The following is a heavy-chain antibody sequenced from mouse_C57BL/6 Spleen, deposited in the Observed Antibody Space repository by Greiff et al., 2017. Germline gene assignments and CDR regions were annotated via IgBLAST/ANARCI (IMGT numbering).Heavy chain of an antibody. CDR2: INPSSGYT. CDR1: GYTFTSYW. D-gene: IGHD2-5*01. Sequence: VQLQQSGAELAKPGASVKLSCKASGYTFTSYWMHWVKQRPGQGLEWIGYINPSSGYTKYNQKFKDKATLTADKSSRTAYMQLSSLTYEDSAVYYCARGGDSNYWYFDVWGTGTTVTVSS. V-gene: IGHV1-7*01. J-gene: IGHJ1*03. CDR3: ARGGDSNYWYFDV.